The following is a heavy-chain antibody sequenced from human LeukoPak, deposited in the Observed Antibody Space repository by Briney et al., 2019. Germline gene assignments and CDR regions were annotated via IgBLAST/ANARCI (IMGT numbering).Heavy chain of an antibody. Sequence: GGSLRLSCEASGFTFDDCAMHWVRQAPGKGLEWVAVIWYDGINKYYADSVKGRFTISRDNSKNTLYLQMNGLRAEDTAVYYCARGMVGATYFDYWGQGTLVTVSS. CDR1: GFTFDDCA. CDR2: IWYDGINK. D-gene: IGHD1-26*01. CDR3: ARGMVGATYFDY. V-gene: IGHV3-33*08. J-gene: IGHJ4*02.